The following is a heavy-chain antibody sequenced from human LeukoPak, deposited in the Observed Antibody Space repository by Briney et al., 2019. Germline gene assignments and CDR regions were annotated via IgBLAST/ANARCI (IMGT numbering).Heavy chain of an antibody. CDR1: GGTFRNYG. Sequence: ASVKLSCKTSGGTFRNYGFTWVRQAPGQGLEWMGGMIPIFGTGKYAQKFQGRVTVIADEFTSTACMELSSLRSEDTAVYYCASRYCSGGSCFSRDYYYYYMDVWGKGTTVTVSS. J-gene: IGHJ6*03. CDR3: ASRYCSGGSCFSRDYYYYYMDV. V-gene: IGHV1-69*13. D-gene: IGHD2-15*01. CDR2: MIPIFGTG.